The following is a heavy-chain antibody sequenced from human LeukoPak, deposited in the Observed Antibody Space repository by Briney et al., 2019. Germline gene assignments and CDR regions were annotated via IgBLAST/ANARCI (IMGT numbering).Heavy chain of an antibody. Sequence: PGGSLRLSCAASGFTFSSYGMHRVRQAPGKGLEWVSTISGSGSSTYYADSVKGRFTISRDNSKNTLHLQMNSLRAEDTAVYYCAKDKGSGYRYGSGAFDIWGQGTMVTVSS. CDR3: AKDKGSGYRYGSGAFDI. CDR2: ISGSGSST. D-gene: IGHD5-18*01. CDR1: GFTFSSYG. J-gene: IGHJ3*02. V-gene: IGHV3-23*01.